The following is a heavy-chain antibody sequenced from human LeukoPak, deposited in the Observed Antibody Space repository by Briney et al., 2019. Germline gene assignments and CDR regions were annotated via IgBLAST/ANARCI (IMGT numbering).Heavy chain of an antibody. J-gene: IGHJ4*02. CDR3: ARGVEPLAANTLAY. D-gene: IGHD1-14*01. CDR2: LYSDGNT. CDR1: GFTVITND. V-gene: IGHV3-53*01. Sequence: GGSLRLSCAASGFTVITNDMTWVRQAPGKGLEWVSVLYSDGNTKYADSVQGRLTISRDNSKNTLYLEMNSLSPDDTAAYYCARGVEPLAANTLAYWGQGTLVTVSS.